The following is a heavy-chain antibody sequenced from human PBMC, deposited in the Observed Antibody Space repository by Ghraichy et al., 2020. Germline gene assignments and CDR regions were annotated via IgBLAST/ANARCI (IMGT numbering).Heavy chain of an antibody. CDR2: IIPIFGTA. V-gene: IGHV1-69*13. D-gene: IGHD2-15*01. CDR1: GGTFSSYA. CDR3: ARGYCSGGSCYSTRRYYYYGMDV. Sequence: SVKVSCKASGGTFSSYAISWVRQAPGQGLEWMGGIIPIFGTANYAQKFQGRVTITADESTSTAYMELSSLRSEDTAVYYCARGYCSGGSCYSTRRYYYYGMDVWGQGTTVTVSS. J-gene: IGHJ6*02.